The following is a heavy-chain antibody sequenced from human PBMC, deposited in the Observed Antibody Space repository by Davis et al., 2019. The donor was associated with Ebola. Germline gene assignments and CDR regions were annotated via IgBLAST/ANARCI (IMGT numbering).Heavy chain of an antibody. D-gene: IGHD6-13*01. V-gene: IGHV4-59*08. CDR3: ARHGAAADPFDY. CDR1: GGSISSYY. Sequence: PSETLSLTCTVSGGSISSYYWSWIRQPPGKGLEWIGYIYYSGSTNYNPSLKSRVTISVDTSKNQFSLKLSSVTAADTAVYYCARHGAAADPFDYWGQGTLVTVSS. CDR2: IYYSGST. J-gene: IGHJ4*02.